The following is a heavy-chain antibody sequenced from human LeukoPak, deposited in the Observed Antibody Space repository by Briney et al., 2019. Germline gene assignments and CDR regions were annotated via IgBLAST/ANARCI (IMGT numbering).Heavy chain of an antibody. Sequence: RASVKVSFKASGYTFTGYYMHWVRQAPGQGLEWMGWINPNSGGTNYTQKFQGRVTMTRDTSISTAYMELSRLRSDDTAVYYCARKVPAAPFDYWGQGTLVTVSS. CDR1: GYTFTGYY. D-gene: IGHD2-2*01. V-gene: IGHV1-2*02. CDR2: INPNSGGT. J-gene: IGHJ4*02. CDR3: ARKVPAAPFDY.